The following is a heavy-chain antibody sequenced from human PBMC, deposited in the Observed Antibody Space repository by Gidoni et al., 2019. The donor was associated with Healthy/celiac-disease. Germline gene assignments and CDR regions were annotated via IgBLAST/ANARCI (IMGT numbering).Heavy chain of an antibody. CDR2: ISSSSSYI. Sequence: EVQLVESGGGMVKPGGSLRLSCAASGVTFSSYSMNWVRQAPGKGLEWVSSISSSSSYIYYADAVKGRFTISRDNAKNSLYLQMNSLRAEDTAVYYCAREIAAAGISDYWGQGTLVTVSS. J-gene: IGHJ4*02. V-gene: IGHV3-21*01. D-gene: IGHD6-13*01. CDR3: AREIAAAGISDY. CDR1: GVTFSSYS.